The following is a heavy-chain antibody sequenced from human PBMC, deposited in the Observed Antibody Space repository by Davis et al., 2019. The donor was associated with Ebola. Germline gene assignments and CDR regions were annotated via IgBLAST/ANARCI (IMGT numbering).Heavy chain of an antibody. CDR3: ARDWVEYYYGSGRNNWFDP. CDR2: IYHSGST. CDR1: GGSFSDYY. J-gene: IGHJ5*02. V-gene: IGHV4-34*01. Sequence: MPSETLSLTCAVYGGSFSDYYWTWVRQPPGKGLEWIGEIYHSGSTNYNPSLKSRVTISVDKSKNQFSLKLSSVTAADTAVYYCARDWVEYYYGSGRNNWFDPWGQGTLVTVSS. D-gene: IGHD3-10*01.